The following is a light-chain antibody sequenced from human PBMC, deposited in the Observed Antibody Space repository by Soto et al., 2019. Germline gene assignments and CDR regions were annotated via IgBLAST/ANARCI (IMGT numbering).Light chain of an antibody. CDR1: QSISGY. V-gene: IGKV1-39*01. Sequence: DIQMTQSPSSLSASVGDRVTITCRTSQSISGYLNWYQHKPGNAPKLLIYAAVSLQSGVPSRFSGSGSGTDFTLTISSLKPEDCSTYYCQQSYSVFPSFGGGTKVEMK. CDR2: AAV. J-gene: IGKJ4*01. CDR3: QQSYSVFPS.